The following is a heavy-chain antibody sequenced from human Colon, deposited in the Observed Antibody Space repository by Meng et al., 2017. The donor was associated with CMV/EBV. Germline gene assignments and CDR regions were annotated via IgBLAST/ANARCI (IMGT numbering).Heavy chain of an antibody. CDR2: ISSSRINI. CDR3: ARPARGSTNYY. D-gene: IGHD6-13*01. CDR1: GFTFGSFT. Sequence: GESLKISCAASGFTFGSFTLNWVRQAPGRGLEWVASISSSRINIFYADSVKGRFTISRDNAKNSVSLQMNNLRAEDTAVYYCARPARGSTNYYWGQGTLVTVSS. J-gene: IGHJ4*02. V-gene: IGHV3-21*01.